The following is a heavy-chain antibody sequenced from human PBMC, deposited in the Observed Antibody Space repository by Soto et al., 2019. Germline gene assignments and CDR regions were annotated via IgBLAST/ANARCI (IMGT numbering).Heavy chain of an antibody. CDR1: GFTFSNAY. CDR3: LTAAGTQYNDYYNLDV. J-gene: IGHJ6*03. Sequence: EVQLVESGGGLVKPGGSLRLSCAASGFTFSNAYMNWVRQAPGKGLVWVGRIKTKAAGGATDYAAPVRDSFTISRDDSRNTLYLQMISLKTEDTAVYYCLTAAGTQYNDYYNLDVWGQGATVAVSS. CDR2: IKTKAAGGAT. V-gene: IGHV3-15*07. D-gene: IGHD1-1*01.